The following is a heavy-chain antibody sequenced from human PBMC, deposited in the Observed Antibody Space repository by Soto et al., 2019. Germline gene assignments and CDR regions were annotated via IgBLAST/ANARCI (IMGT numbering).Heavy chain of an antibody. D-gene: IGHD2-2*02. CDR1: GYTFTGYY. J-gene: IGHJ6*02. V-gene: IGHV1-2*04. Sequence: QVQLVQSGAEVKKPGASVKVSCKASGYTFTGYYMHWVRQAPGQGLEWMGWINPNSGGTNYAQKFQGWVTMTRDTSISTAYMELSRLRSDETAVYYCAREQVLGYCSSTSCYNYYYGMDVWGQGTTVTVSS. CDR2: INPNSGGT. CDR3: AREQVLGYCSSTSCYNYYYGMDV.